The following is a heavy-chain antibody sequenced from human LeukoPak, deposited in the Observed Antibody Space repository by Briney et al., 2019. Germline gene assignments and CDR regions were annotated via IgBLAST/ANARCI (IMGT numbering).Heavy chain of an antibody. CDR1: GFTFSTYW. J-gene: IGHJ4*02. V-gene: IGHV3-7*05. CDR2: IKQDGSAK. Sequence: GGSLRLSCAASGFTFSTYWMSWVRQAPGKGLEWVANIKQDGSAKFYVDSVKGRFTISRDNAKNSLYLQMNSLRADDTAVYYCARVPAAGTGPDYWGQGTLVTVSS. CDR3: ARVPAAGTGPDY. D-gene: IGHD6-13*01.